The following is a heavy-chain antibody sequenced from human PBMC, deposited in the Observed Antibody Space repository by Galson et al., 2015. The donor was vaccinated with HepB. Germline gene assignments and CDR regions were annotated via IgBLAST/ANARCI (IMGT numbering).Heavy chain of an antibody. V-gene: IGHV3-23*01. CDR1: GFAFNNFA. D-gene: IGHD1-7*01. J-gene: IGHJ6*03. CDR3: AKDLFDWNYAQIVYYYYYMDV. Sequence: LRLSCAASGFAFNNFAMTWVRQAPGKGLEWVSTISSTGAVAFYADSVQGQFTISRDNSKNTVFLQMDRLRADDTTTYYCAKDLFDWNYAQIVYYYYYMDVWGKGTTVTVSS. CDR2: ISSTGAVA.